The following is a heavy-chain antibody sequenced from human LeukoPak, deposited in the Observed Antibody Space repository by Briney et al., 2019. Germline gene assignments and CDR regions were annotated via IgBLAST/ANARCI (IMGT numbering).Heavy chain of an antibody. CDR1: GFTFSKAW. CDR3: TGFETSGPDAFDI. Sequence: KPGGSLRLSGAASGFTFSKAWMSWVRQAPGKGLEWVGRIKTKTDGVTTDYAAPVKGRFTISRDDSKNTLYLQMNSLKTEDTAVYFCTGFETSGPDAFDIWGRGTMVTVSS. J-gene: IGHJ3*02. V-gene: IGHV3-15*01. D-gene: IGHD5-12*01. CDR2: IKTKTDGVTT.